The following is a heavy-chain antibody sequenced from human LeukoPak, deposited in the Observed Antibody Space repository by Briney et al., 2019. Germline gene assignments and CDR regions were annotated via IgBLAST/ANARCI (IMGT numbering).Heavy chain of an antibody. CDR3: ARDREMATQGPGGNWFDP. V-gene: IGHV4-61*02. CDR2: IHTSGST. D-gene: IGHD5-24*01. J-gene: IGHJ5*02. Sequence: PSETLSLTCTVSGGSISSGSYYWSWIRQPAGKGLEWIGRIHTSGSTNYNPSLKSRVTISVDTSKNQFSLKLSSVTAADTAVYYCARDREMATQGPGGNWFDPWGQGTLVTVSS. CDR1: GGSISSGSYY.